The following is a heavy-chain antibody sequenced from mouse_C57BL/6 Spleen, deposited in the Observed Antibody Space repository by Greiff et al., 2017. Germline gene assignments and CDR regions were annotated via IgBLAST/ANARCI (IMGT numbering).Heavy chain of an antibody. V-gene: IGHV1-77*01. CDR2: IGPGSGST. Sequence: VQLQQSGAELVKPGASVKISCKASGYTFTDYYINWVKQRPGQGLEWIGKIGPGSGSTYYNEKFKGKATLPADKSSSTAYMPLSSLSSEDSAVYFCARSDYGSRTYWYFGVWGTGATVTVSS. J-gene: IGHJ1*03. CDR3: ARSDYGSRTYWYFGV. D-gene: IGHD1-1*01. CDR1: GYTFTDYY.